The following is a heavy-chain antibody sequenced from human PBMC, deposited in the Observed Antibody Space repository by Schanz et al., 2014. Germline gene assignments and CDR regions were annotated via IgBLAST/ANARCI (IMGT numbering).Heavy chain of an antibody. J-gene: IGHJ4*03. CDR2: INPSGGST. Sequence: QVQLVQSGAEVKKPGASVKVSCKASGYTFTSDSMHWVRQAPGQGLEWMGMINPSGGSTTYAQKFQGRVTMTRDTSTSTVYMELSSLRSEDTAVYYCASSGAGYSSSWDFDYWGQGTTVTVSS. V-gene: IGHV1-46*01. CDR3: ASSGAGYSSSWDFDY. D-gene: IGHD6-13*01. CDR1: GYTFTSDS.